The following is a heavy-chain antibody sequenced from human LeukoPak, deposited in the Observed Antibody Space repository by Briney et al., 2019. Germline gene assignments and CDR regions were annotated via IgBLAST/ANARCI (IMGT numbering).Heavy chain of an antibody. Sequence: GGSLRLSCAASGFTFSSYSMNWVRQAPGKGLEWVSSISSSSSYRYYGDSVKGRFTVSRDNAKNSLYLQMNSLRAEDTAVYYCAKGQEGVRGVIGYYYMDVWGKGTTVTISS. CDR3: AKGQEGVRGVIGYYYMDV. J-gene: IGHJ6*03. V-gene: IGHV3-21*01. CDR1: GFTFSSYS. CDR2: ISSSSSYR. D-gene: IGHD3-10*01.